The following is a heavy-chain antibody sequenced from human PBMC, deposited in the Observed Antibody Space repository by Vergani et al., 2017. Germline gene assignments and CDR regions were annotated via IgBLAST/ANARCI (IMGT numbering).Heavy chain of an antibody. CDR1: GFTFSSYG. D-gene: IGHD3-22*01. V-gene: IGHV3-30*18. CDR2: ISYDGSNK. J-gene: IGHJ3*02. Sequence: QVQLVESGGGVVQPGRSLRLSCAASGFTFSSYGMHWVRQAPGKGLEWVAVISYDGSNKYYADSVKGRCTISRDNSKNTLYLQMNSLRAEDTAVYYCAKRYDSSGYYYEGSDAFDIWGQGTMVTVSS. CDR3: AKRYDSSGYYYEGSDAFDI.